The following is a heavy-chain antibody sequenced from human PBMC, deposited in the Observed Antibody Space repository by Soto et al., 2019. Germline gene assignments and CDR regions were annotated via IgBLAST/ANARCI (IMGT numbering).Heavy chain of an antibody. J-gene: IGHJ2*01. V-gene: IGHV4-31*03. CDR3: ARDSSPITIFGFDL. D-gene: IGHD3-3*01. CDR1: GGSISSGGYY. CDR2: IYYSGST. Sequence: QVQLQESGPGLVKPSQTLSLTCTVSGGSISSGGYYWSWIRQHPGKGLEWIGYIYYSGSTYYNPSLKSRVTISVDTSKNQFSLKLSSVTAADTAVYYCARDSSPITIFGFDLWGRGTLVTVSS.